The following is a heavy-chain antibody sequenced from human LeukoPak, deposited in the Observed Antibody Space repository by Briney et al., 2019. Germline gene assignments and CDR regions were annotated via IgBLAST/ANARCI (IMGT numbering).Heavy chain of an antibody. D-gene: IGHD3-3*01. Sequence: SQTLSLTCTVSGSSVSSDEYYWSWVRQYPGKGLEWIGYVYYSGSSYYIPSLESRVTMSVEVSKNQFSLELRSVTAADTAVYYCARVKVLRFLEWFLDFWGQGALVTVSS. CDR2: VYYSGSS. CDR3: ARVKVLRFLEWFLDF. J-gene: IGHJ4*02. V-gene: IGHV4-31*03. CDR1: GSSVSSDEYY.